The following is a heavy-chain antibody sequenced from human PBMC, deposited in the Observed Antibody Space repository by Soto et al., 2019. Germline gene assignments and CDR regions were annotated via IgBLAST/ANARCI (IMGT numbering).Heavy chain of an antibody. CDR3: ARLDMVATTAPYYYYGMDV. J-gene: IGHJ6*02. D-gene: IGHD5-12*01. V-gene: IGHV1-69*01. Sequence: QVQLVQSGAEVKKPGSSVKVSCKASGGTFSSYAISWVRQAPGQGLEWMGGIIPIFGTANSAQKFQGRVTITADECTCTAEMELSSLRSEDTAVYYCARLDMVATTAPYYYYGMDVWGQVPTVTVAS. CDR2: IIPIFGTA. CDR1: GGTFSSYA.